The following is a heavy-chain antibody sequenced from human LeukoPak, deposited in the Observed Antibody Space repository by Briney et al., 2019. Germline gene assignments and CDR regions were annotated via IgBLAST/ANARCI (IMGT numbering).Heavy chain of an antibody. CDR3: AREMYDSGGYRVSYFDY. D-gene: IGHD3-22*01. V-gene: IGHV4-39*07. CDR1: GGSISSSSYY. Sequence: SETLSLTCTVSGGSISSSSYYWGWIRQPPGKGLEWIGSIYYSGSTYYNPPLKSRVTISVDTSKNQFSLKLSSVTAADTAVYYCAREMYDSGGYRVSYFDYWGQGILVTVSS. J-gene: IGHJ4*02. CDR2: IYYSGST.